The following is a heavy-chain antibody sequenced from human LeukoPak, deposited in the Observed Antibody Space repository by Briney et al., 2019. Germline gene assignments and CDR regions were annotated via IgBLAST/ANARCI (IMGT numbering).Heavy chain of an antibody. CDR3: ARVTGLELQACDY. J-gene: IGHJ4*02. CDR1: GFTFSSYA. V-gene: IGHV3-30-3*01. Sequence: PGGSLRLSCAASGFTFSSYAMHWVRQAPGKGLEWVAVISYDGSNKYYADSVKGRFTISRDNSKNTLYLQVNSLRAEDTAVYYCARVTGLELQACDYWGQGTLVTVSS. CDR2: ISYDGSNK. D-gene: IGHD1-7*01.